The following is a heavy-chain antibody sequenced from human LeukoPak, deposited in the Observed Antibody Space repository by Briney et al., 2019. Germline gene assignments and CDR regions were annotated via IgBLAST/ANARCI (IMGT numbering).Heavy chain of an antibody. D-gene: IGHD6-6*01. CDR2: IYYSGST. CDR1: GGHMSNYY. Sequence: SETLSLTCTVSGGHMSNYYLGVVRQPPGKGLEWIGYIYYSGSTNSNPSLKSRVTISLDTFKNQFSLKLSSVTAADTAVYYCARAGQFISARPITFDYWGQGSLVTVSS. J-gene: IGHJ4*02. CDR3: ARAGQFISARPITFDY. V-gene: IGHV4-59*01.